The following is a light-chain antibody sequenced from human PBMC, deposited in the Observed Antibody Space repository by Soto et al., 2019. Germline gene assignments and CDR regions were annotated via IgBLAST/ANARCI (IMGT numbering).Light chain of an antibody. V-gene: IGKV1-12*01. CDR3: QQANSFPLT. J-gene: IGKJ4*01. Sequence: DIQMTQSPSTLSGSVGDRVTITCRASQGISNWLAWYQQKPGKAPKLLIYAASSLQSGVPSRFSGSGFGTDFTLTISSLQPEDFATYYCQQANSFPLTFGGGTKVDIK. CDR2: AAS. CDR1: QGISNW.